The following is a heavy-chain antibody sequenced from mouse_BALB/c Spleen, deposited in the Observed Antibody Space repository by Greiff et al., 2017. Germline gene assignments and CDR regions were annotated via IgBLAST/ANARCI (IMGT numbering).Heavy chain of an antibody. CDR2: ISSGSSTI. D-gene: IGHD1-1*01. Sequence: DVHLVESGGGLVQPGGSRKLSCAASGFTFSSFGMHWVRQAPEKGLEWVAYISSGSSTIYYADTVKGRFTIPRDNPKNTLFLQMTSLRSEDTAMYYCARSYYGSRSYAMDYWGQGTSVTVSS. J-gene: IGHJ4*01. V-gene: IGHV5-17*02. CDR3: ARSYYGSRSYAMDY. CDR1: GFTFSSFG.